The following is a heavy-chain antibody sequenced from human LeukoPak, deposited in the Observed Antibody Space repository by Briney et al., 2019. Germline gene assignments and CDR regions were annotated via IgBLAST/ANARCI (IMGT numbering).Heavy chain of an antibody. CDR2: IIPIFGTA. Sequence: SVKVSCKASGGTFSSYAISWVRQAPGQGLEWMGGIIPIFGTANYAQQFQGRVTITADESTSTAYMELSSLRSEDTAVYYCAREPRDYDSSGGYFFDYWGQGTLVTVSS. J-gene: IGHJ4*02. D-gene: IGHD3-22*01. CDR3: AREPRDYDSSGGYFFDY. V-gene: IGHV1-69*13. CDR1: GGTFSSYA.